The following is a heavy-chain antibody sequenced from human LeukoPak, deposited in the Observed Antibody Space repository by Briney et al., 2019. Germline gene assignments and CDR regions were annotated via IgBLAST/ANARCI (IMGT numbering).Heavy chain of an antibody. Sequence: SETLSLTCTVSGGSISSYYWSWIRQPPGKGLEWIGYIYYSGSTNYNPSLKSRVTISVDTSKNQFSLKLSSVTAADTAVYYCASPPVYDSSGYYSGDWGQGTLVTVSS. V-gene: IGHV4-59*08. D-gene: IGHD3-22*01. CDR1: GGSISSYY. CDR3: ASPPVYDSSGYYSGD. CDR2: IYYSGST. J-gene: IGHJ4*02.